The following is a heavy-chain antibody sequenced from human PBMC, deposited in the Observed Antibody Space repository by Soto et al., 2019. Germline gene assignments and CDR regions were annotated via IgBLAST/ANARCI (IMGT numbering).Heavy chain of an antibody. J-gene: IGHJ6*02. Sequence: SGPTLVNPTQTLTLTCTFSGFSLSTSGMCVSWIRQPPGRALEWLALIDWDDDKYYSTSLKTRLTISKDTSKNQVVLTMTNMDPVDTATYYCARITGSTSFHYYYYYGMDVWGQGTTVTVSS. V-gene: IGHV2-70*01. CDR3: ARITGSTSFHYYYYYGMDV. CDR1: GFSLSTSGMC. CDR2: IDWDDDK. D-gene: IGHD2-2*01.